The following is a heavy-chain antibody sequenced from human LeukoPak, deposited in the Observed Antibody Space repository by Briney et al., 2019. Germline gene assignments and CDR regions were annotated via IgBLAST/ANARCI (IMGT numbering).Heavy chain of an antibody. J-gene: IGHJ6*02. CDR2: INQDGSEN. Sequence: GGSLRLSCAASGFTFSSYWMSWVRQSPGKGLEWVANINQDGSENHYVDSVKGRFTISRDNAKNSVFVQMSGLRVEDTAVYYCAREYYDSSGYYYYYYYGMDVWGQGTTVTVSS. D-gene: IGHD3-22*01. V-gene: IGHV3-7*01. CDR1: GFTFSSYW. CDR3: AREYYDSSGYYYYYYYGMDV.